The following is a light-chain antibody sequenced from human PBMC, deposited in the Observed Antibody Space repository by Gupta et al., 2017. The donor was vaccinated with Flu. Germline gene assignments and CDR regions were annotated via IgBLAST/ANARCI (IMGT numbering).Light chain of an antibody. V-gene: IGLV1-51*01. CDR1: SCNIGNNY. CDR3: GRWYSSRRGV. J-gene: IGLJ1*01. CDR2: DNN. Sequence: QNVTISCSGSSCNIGNNYVSWYQQPPGTAPKLLIYDNNNRPAGIPARFSGSKSGRAATLIIAGRQPGDEADYYCGRWYSSRRGVFGTGTKVTVI.